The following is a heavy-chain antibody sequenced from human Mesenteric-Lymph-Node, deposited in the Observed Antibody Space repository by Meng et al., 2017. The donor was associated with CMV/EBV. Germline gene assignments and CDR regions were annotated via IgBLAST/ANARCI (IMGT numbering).Heavy chain of an antibody. D-gene: IGHD1-14*01. V-gene: IGHV1-46*01. Sequence: ASVKVSCKASGYTFSDYYIHWVRQAPGQGLEWMGIINPSGGSTSYAQKFQGRVTMTRDTSTSTVYMELSSLRSEDTAVYYCARGEWAGRGEYYFDYWDQGTLVTVSS. CDR1: GYTFSDYY. CDR3: ARGEWAGRGEYYFDY. CDR2: INPSGGST. J-gene: IGHJ4*02.